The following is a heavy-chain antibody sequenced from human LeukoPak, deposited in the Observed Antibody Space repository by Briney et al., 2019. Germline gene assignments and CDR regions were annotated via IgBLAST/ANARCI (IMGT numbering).Heavy chain of an antibody. V-gene: IGHV4-34*01. CDR2: INHSGST. CDR1: GGSFSGYY. D-gene: IGHD3-22*01. J-gene: IGHJ3*02. Sequence: PSETLSLTCAVYGGSFSGYYWSWIRQPPGKGLEWIGEINHSGSTNYNPSLKSRLTISVDTSKNQFSLKLSSVTAADTAVYYCARGRGGYYSRAFDIWGQGTMVTVSS. CDR3: ARGRGGYYSRAFDI.